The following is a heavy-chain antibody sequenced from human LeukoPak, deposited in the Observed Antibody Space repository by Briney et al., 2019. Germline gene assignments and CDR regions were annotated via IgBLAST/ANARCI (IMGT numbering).Heavy chain of an antibody. J-gene: IGHJ4*02. V-gene: IGHV3-30*02. D-gene: IGHD2-2*01. CDR1: GFTFSSYG. CDR2: IRYDGSNK. Sequence: GGSLRLSCAASGFTFSSYGMHWVRQAPDKGLEWVAFIRYDGSNKYYADSVKGRFTISRDNSKNTLYLQMNSLRAEDTAVYYCAKDWEIVVVPAAMNYWGQGTLVTVSS. CDR3: AKDWEIVVVPAAMNY.